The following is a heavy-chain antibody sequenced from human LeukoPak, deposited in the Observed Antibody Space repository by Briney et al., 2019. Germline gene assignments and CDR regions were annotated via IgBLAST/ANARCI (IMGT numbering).Heavy chain of an antibody. CDR3: ARGGAYYYDSSGPHFDY. CDR2: IYYSGST. J-gene: IGHJ4*02. CDR1: GGSISSDDYY. V-gene: IGHV4-30-4*08. Sequence: SQTLSLTCTVSGGSISSDDYYWSWIRQPPGKGLEWIGYIYYSGSTYYNPSLKSRVTISVDTSRSQFSLKLSSVTAADTAVYYCARGGAYYYDSSGPHFDYWGQGTLVTVSS. D-gene: IGHD3-22*01.